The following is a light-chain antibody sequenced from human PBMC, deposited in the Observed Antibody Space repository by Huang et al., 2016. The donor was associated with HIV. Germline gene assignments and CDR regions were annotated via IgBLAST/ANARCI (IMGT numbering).Light chain of an antibody. J-gene: IGKJ5*01. Sequence: EILMTQSPATLSVSPGERATLSCRASQSVSSNLAWYQQKPGQAPRLLIYAASTRATGSPARFSGSGSGTEFTLTISNLQSEDFALYYCRQYNNWPPITFGQGTRLEIK. CDR3: RQYNNWPPIT. CDR1: QSVSSN. V-gene: IGKV3-15*01. CDR2: AAS.